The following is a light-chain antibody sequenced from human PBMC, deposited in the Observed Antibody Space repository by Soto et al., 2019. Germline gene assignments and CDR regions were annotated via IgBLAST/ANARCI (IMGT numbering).Light chain of an antibody. V-gene: IGKV1-5*01. CDR3: QQYNSYSPWT. CDR2: DAS. CDR1: QSISSY. Sequence: DIQMTQSPSTLSASVGDRVTITCRASQSISSYLAWYQQKPGKAPKLLIYDASSLEGGVPSRFSGSGSGTEFTLTISSLQPDDFGTYYCQQYNSYSPWTFGQGTQVEIK. J-gene: IGKJ1*01.